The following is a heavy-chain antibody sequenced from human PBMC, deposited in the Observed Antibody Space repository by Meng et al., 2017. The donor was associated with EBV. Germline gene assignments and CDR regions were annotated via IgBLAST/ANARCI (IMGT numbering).Heavy chain of an antibody. CDR2: INTDTGYA. J-gene: IGHJ4*02. CDR3: ARGLAYGDYGVDY. V-gene: IGHV7-4-1*02. Sequence: QVQLVQSGSELKKPGAFVKVSCKASGYSLSTFAMNWVRQAPGQGLEWMGWINTDTGYATYAQGFRGRLVFSLETSVSTAYLQINSLKAADTAMYYCARGLAYGDYGVDYWGQGTMVTVSS. D-gene: IGHD2-21*01. CDR1: GYSLSTFA.